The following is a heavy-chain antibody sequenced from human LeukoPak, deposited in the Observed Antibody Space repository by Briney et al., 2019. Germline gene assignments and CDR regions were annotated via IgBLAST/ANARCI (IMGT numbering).Heavy chain of an antibody. CDR1: GGSISSSSYY. Sequence: SETLSLTCTVSGGSISSSSYYWGWIRQPPGKGLEWIGSIYYSGSTYYNPSLKSRVTMSVDTSSNQFSLRLSSVTAADTAVYYCARVCGYYYGSGSSGFDSWGQGTLVTVSS. CDR3: ARVCGYYYGSGSSGFDS. CDR2: IYYSGST. J-gene: IGHJ4*02. V-gene: IGHV4-39*07. D-gene: IGHD3-10*01.